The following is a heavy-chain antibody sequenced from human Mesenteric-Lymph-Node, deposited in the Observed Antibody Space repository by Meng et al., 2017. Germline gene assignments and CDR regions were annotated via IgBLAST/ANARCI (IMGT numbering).Heavy chain of an antibody. Sequence: VPLGQSWAEVKKPGASVKVSCKASGYTFTGYYMHWVRQAPGQGLEWMGRINPNSGGTNYAQKFQGRVTMTRDTSISTAYMELSRLRSDDTAVYYCASLGYCSGGSCYLPPFDYWGQGTLVTVSS. J-gene: IGHJ4*02. V-gene: IGHV1-2*06. CDR2: INPNSGGT. CDR1: GYTFTGYY. CDR3: ASLGYCSGGSCYLPPFDY. D-gene: IGHD2-15*01.